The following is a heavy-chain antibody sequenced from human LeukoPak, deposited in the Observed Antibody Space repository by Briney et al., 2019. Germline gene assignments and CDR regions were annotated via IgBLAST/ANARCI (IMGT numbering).Heavy chain of an antibody. CDR3: ARDWEGLDY. D-gene: IGHD1-26*01. CDR1: GDIVSSNSVA. J-gene: IGHJ4*02. V-gene: IGHV6-1*01. CDR2: TYYRSEWYN. Sequence: SQTLSLTCAVSGDIVSSNSVAWNWIRQSPSRGLEWLGRTYYRSEWYNDYAVSVRGRITIKPDTSKNQLSLQLNSVTPEDTAEYYCARDWEGLDYWGQGTLVTVSS.